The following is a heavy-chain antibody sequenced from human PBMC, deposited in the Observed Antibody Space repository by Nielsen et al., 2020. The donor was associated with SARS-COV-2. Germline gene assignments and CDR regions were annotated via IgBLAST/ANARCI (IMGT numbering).Heavy chain of an antibody. D-gene: IGHD6-19*01. CDR3: TRRVAGGTMDV. J-gene: IGHJ6*02. CDR1: GFTFSNFA. V-gene: IGHV3-23*01. Sequence: GGSLRPSCAASGFTFSNFAMNWVPQAPGKGLEWVSTIGVRGGGTYYANSLKGRFTLSRDNSKNTLYLQMNSLGADDTAIYYCTRRVAGGTMDVWGQGTTVTVSS. CDR2: IGVRGGGT.